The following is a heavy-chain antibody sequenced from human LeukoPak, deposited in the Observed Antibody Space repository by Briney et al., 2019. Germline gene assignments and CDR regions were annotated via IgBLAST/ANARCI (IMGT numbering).Heavy chain of an antibody. J-gene: IGHJ4*02. CDR1: GGSFSGYY. Sequence: SETLSLTCAVYGGSFSGYYWSWIRQPPGKGLEWIGEINHSGSTNYNPSLKSRVTVSVDTSKNQFSLKLSSVTAADTAVYYCARDELAYYYDSSGYLRPGDYWGQGTLVTVSS. CDR3: ARDELAYYYDSSGYLRPGDY. D-gene: IGHD3-22*01. CDR2: INHSGST. V-gene: IGHV4-34*01.